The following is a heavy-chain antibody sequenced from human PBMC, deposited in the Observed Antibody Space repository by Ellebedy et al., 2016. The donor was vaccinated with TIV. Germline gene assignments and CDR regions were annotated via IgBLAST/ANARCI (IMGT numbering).Heavy chain of an antibody. Sequence: LRLXCTVSGASIRSGGYYWTWVRQLPGKGLDWVGYVYYTGSTYYNPSLKSRVTISVDTSMNQFSLKLSSVTAADTAVYYCARDRSTSGTNYIDYWGQGTLVTVSS. CDR1: GASIRSGGYY. CDR3: ARDRSTSGTNYIDY. J-gene: IGHJ4*02. CDR2: VYYTGST. D-gene: IGHD4/OR15-4a*01. V-gene: IGHV4-31*03.